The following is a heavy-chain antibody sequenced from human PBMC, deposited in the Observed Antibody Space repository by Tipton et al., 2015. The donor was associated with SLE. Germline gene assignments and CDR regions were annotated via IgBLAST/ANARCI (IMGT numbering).Heavy chain of an antibody. D-gene: IGHD2-21*01. V-gene: IGHV3-15*01. J-gene: IGHJ4*02. CDR2: LKSKRGGGTT. CDR1: GFDFNEAW. CDR3: ARADCASDCARFDY. Sequence: SLRLSCAASGFDFNEAWMSWVRQVPGKGLEWVGRLKSKRGGGTTDYAAPVRGRFTISRDDSKSIAYLQMNSLKTEDTAVYYCARADCASDCARFDYWGQGTLVSVSS.